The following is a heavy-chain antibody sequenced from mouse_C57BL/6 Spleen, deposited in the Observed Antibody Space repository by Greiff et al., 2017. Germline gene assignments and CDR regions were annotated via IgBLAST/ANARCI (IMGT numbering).Heavy chain of an antibody. V-gene: IGHV1-85*01. J-gene: IGHJ4*01. Sequence: VQLQQSGPELVKPGASVKLSCKASGYTFTSYDIHWVKQRPGQGLAWIGWFYPRDGSTKYNEKFKGKATLTVATSSSTAYMELHSLRSEDSAVYFCARFPLPITAVPPYAMGYWGQGTSVTVSS. CDR2: FYPRDGST. D-gene: IGHD1-1*01. CDR3: ARFPLPITAVPPYAMGY. CDR1: GYTFTSYD.